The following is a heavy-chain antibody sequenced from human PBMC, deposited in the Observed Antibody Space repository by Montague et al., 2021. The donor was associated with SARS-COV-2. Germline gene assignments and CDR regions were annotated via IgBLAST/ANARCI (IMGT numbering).Heavy chain of an antibody. V-gene: IGHV4-4*07. J-gene: IGHJ6*03. CDR2: IYTSGST. CDR3: ARDRRYCSGISCYTGYYYYFMDV. CDR1: GGSISSDY. Sequence: SETLSLTCTVSGGSISSDYWSWIRQPAGKGLDWIGRIYTSGSTDYNPSLKSRVNMSLDTSKNQFSLKLSSVTAADTAVHYCARDRRYCSGISCYTGYYYYFMDVWGKGTTVTVSS. D-gene: IGHD2-2*02.